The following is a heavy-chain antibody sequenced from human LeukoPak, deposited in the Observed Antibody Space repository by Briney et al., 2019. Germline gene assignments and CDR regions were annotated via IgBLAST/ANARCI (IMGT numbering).Heavy chain of an antibody. CDR3: ARTWRGNLLDAFDI. D-gene: IGHD3-10*01. CDR1: GYIFIDFY. Sequence: ASVKVSCKASGYIFIDFYMHWVRQAPGQGLEWMGWINPNSGGTNYAQKFQGRVAMTRDTSISTAYMELSRLKSDDTAVYYCARTWRGNLLDAFDIWGQGTMVTVSS. CDR2: INPNSGGT. V-gene: IGHV1-2*02. J-gene: IGHJ3*02.